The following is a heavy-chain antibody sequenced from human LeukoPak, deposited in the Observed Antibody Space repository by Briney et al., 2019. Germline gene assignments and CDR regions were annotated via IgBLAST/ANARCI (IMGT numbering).Heavy chain of an antibody. CDR2: INPNSGGT. J-gene: IGHJ4*02. CDR1: GYTFTGYY. Sequence: ASVKVSCKASGYTFTGYYMHWVRRAPGQGLEWMGWINPNSGGTNYAQKFQGRVTMTRDTSISTAYMELSRLRSDDTAVYYCARDAGTSPGSSSYFDYWGQGTLVTVSS. D-gene: IGHD1-1*01. V-gene: IGHV1-2*02. CDR3: ARDAGTSPGSSSYFDY.